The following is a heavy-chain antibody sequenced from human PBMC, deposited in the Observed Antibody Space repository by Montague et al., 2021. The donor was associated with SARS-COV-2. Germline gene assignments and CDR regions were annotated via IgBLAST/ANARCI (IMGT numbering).Heavy chain of an antibody. Sequence: SETLSLTCTVSGGSISSYYWSWIRQPPGKGLEWIGYIYHSGSTIYNPSLKSRVTISVDTSKNQFSLKLSSVTAADTAVYYCARVFPRWLQFDPYFDYWGQGTLVTVSS. CDR1: GGSISSYY. CDR3: ARVFPRWLQFDPYFDY. CDR2: IYHSGST. D-gene: IGHD5-24*01. V-gene: IGHV4-59*01. J-gene: IGHJ4*02.